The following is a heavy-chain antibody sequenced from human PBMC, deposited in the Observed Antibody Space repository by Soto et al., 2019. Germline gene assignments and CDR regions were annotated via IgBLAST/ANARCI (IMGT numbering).Heavy chain of an antibody. CDR3: ASDYNAYQRQHVFDL. D-gene: IGHD3-10*01. Sequence: QVQLVQSGAEVKKPGASVKVACKASGYSFNSYYMHWVRQAPGQGPEWLGVINPSGASTSYAQKFKGRVTMTRDTSTSTVYMELSSLRSEDTALYYCASDYNAYQRQHVFDLWGQGTLVTVSS. V-gene: IGHV1-46*02. CDR2: INPSGAST. J-gene: IGHJ3*01. CDR1: GYSFNSYY.